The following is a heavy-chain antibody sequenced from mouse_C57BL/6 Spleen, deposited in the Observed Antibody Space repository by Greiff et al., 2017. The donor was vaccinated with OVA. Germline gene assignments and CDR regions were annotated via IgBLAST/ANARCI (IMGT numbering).Heavy chain of an antibody. Sequence: VQLQQSGPVLVKPGASVKMSCKASGYTFTDYYMNWVKQSHGKSLEWIGVINPYNGGTSYTQKFKGKATLTVDKSSSTAYMELNSLTSEDSAVYYCAREHDGFFDDWGQGTTLTVSS. CDR1: GYTFTDYY. V-gene: IGHV1-19*01. CDR2: INPYNGGT. J-gene: IGHJ2*01. CDR3: AREHDGFFDD. D-gene: IGHD2-3*01.